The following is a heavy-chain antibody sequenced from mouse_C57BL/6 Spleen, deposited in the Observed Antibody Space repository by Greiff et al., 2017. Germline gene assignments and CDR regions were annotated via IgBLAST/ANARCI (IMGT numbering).Heavy chain of an antibody. J-gene: IGHJ1*03. Sequence: VQLQQPGAELVMPGASVKLSCKASGYTFTSYLMHWVKQRPGQGLEWIGEIDPSDSYTNYNQKFKGKSTLTVDKSSSTAYMQLSSLTSEDSAVYYCARRGSYWYFDVWGTGTTVTVSS. CDR2: IDPSDSYT. V-gene: IGHV1-69*01. D-gene: IGHD1-1*01. CDR1: GYTFTSYL. CDR3: ARRGSYWYFDV.